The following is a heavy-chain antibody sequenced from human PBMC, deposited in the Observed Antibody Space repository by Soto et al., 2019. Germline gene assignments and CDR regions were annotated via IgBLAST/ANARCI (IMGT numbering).Heavy chain of an antibody. V-gene: IGHV3-23*01. CDR2: ISGSGGST. D-gene: IGHD6-19*01. Sequence: GGSLRLSCAASGFTFSSSAMSWVRQAPGKGLEWVSAISGSGGSTYYADSVKGRFTISRDNSKDTLFLQMNSLRAEDTAVYYCAKVGGIAVAGQFGYWGQGALVTFSS. J-gene: IGHJ4*02. CDR1: GFTFSSSA. CDR3: AKVGGIAVAGQFGY.